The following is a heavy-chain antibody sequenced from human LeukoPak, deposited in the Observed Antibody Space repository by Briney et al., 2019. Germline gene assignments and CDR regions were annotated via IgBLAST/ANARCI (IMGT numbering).Heavy chain of an antibody. Sequence: GGSLRLSCAASGFPLSSYWMHWVRQVPGKGLVWVARINPRSTVITYADSVRGRFTISRDNAENTVSLKMNSLRGEDTAVYYCVRDLVLVETPGDDFDFWGQGTLVTVSS. CDR2: INPRSTVI. CDR3: VRDLVLVETPGDDFDF. J-gene: IGHJ4*02. V-gene: IGHV3-74*03. CDR1: GFPLSSYW. D-gene: IGHD2-8*02.